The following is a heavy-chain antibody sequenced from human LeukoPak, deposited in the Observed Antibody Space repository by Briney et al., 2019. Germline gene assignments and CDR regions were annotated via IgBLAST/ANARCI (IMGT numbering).Heavy chain of an antibody. J-gene: IGHJ4*02. CDR2: IYYSGST. Sequence: LETLSLTCTVSGGSVSSGSYYWSWIRQPPGKGLEWIGYIYYSGSTNYNPSLKSRVTISVDTSKNQFSLKLSSVTAADTAVYYCARHIYNYYDSSGYYYFDYWGQGTLVTVSS. D-gene: IGHD3-22*01. V-gene: IGHV4-61*01. CDR3: ARHIYNYYDSSGYYYFDY. CDR1: GGSVSSGSYY.